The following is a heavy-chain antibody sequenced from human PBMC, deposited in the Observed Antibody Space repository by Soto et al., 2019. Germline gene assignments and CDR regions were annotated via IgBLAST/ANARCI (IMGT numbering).Heavy chain of an antibody. J-gene: IGHJ5*02. V-gene: IGHV4-39*02. D-gene: IGHD6-6*01. Sequence: PSETLSLTCSVSGGSINNSTSFWGWLRQSPGKGLEWIATINYRWPAEYNPSLKSRVTISVDRSRNVLSLQMNYVTAPDTAAYYCANYFMSRPWFDTWGQGTLVTVSS. CDR3: ANYFMSRPWFDT. CDR1: GGSINNSTSF. CDR2: INYRWPA.